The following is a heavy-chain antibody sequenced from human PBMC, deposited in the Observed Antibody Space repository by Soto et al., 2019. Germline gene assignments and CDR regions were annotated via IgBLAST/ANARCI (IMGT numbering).Heavy chain of an antibody. CDR2: IIPIFGTA. CDR3: ARPIYSSSWLGYY. CDR1: GGTFSSYA. D-gene: IGHD6-13*01. Sequence: ASVKVSCKASGGTFSSYAISWVRQAPGQGLEWMGGIIPIFGTANYAQKFQGRVTITADKSTSTAYMELSSLRSEDTAVYYCARPIYSSSWLGYYWGQGTLVTVSS. J-gene: IGHJ4*02. V-gene: IGHV1-69*06.